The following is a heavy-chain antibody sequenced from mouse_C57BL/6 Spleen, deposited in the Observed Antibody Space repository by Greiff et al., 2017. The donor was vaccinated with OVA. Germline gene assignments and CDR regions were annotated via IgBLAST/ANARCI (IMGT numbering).Heavy chain of an antibody. CDR1: GYSITSGYY. CDR2: ISYDGSN. Sequence: VQLQQSGPGLVKPSQSLSLTCSVPGYSITSGYYWNWIRQFPGNKLEWMGYISYDGSNNYNPSLKNRISITRDTSKNQFFLKLNSVTTEDTATYYCARDLDGSFDYWGQGTTLTVSS. CDR3: ARDLDGSFDY. J-gene: IGHJ2*01. D-gene: IGHD1-1*01. V-gene: IGHV3-6*01.